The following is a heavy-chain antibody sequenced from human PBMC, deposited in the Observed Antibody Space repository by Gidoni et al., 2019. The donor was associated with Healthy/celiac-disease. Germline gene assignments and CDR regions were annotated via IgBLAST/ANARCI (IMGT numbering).Heavy chain of an antibody. J-gene: IGHJ4*02. V-gene: IGHV3-73*02. Sequence: EVQLVESGGGLVHPGVSLHPCFSPSGFTFCGSAMHWVRQASGKGLEWVGRIRSKANSYATAYAASVKGRFTISRDDAKNTAYLQMNSLKTEDTAVYYCTSDSSGYYWVDYWGQGTLVTVSS. CDR2: IRSKANSYAT. D-gene: IGHD3-22*01. CDR3: TSDSSGYYWVDY. CDR1: GFTFCGSA.